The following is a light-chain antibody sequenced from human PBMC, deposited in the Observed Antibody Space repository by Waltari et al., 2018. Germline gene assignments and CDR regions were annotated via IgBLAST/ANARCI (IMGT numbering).Light chain of an antibody. CDR3: QQYYSTPRT. CDR1: QSINTY. J-gene: IGKJ1*01. Sequence: IKMTQSPPSLSASVGDSVTIACRASQSINTYLNWYEQKRGKAPKLLIYDVTSLQSGVPSSFSGSGAVTDFTLTISSLHPEDFASYYCQQYYSTPRTFGHGTKVEI. V-gene: IGKV1-39*01. CDR2: DVT.